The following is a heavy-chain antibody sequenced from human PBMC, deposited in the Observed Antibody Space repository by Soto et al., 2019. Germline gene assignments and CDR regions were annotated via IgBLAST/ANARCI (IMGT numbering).Heavy chain of an antibody. D-gene: IGHD6-19*01. Sequence: HLGGSLRLSCAASGFTFDDYTMHWVRQAPGKGLEWVSLISWDGGSTYYADSVKGRFTISRDSSKNSLYLQMNSLRTEDTALYYCAKDRSLQWRSGYGMDVWGQGTTVTVSS. CDR2: ISWDGGST. V-gene: IGHV3-43*01. J-gene: IGHJ6*02. CDR3: AKDRSLQWRSGYGMDV. CDR1: GFTFDDYT.